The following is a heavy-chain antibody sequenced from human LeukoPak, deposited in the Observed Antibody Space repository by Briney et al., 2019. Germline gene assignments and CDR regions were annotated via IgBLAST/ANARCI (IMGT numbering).Heavy chain of an antibody. V-gene: IGHV3-20*04. CDR3: ARALRSGYYAIYWGAFDI. Sequence: GGSLRLSCAASGFTFDDYGMSWVRHAPGKGLEWVSGINWNGGSTGYADSVKGRFTISRDNAKNSLYLQMNSLRAEDTALYYCARALRSGYYAIYWGAFDIWGQGTMVTVSS. D-gene: IGHD3-3*01. CDR2: INWNGGST. CDR1: GFTFDDYG. J-gene: IGHJ3*02.